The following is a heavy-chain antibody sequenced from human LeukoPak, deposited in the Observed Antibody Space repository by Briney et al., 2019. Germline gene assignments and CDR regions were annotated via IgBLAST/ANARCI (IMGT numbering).Heavy chain of an antibody. CDR1: GGSISSSN. Sequence: GTLSLTCAVSGGSISSSNWWSWVRQAPGKGLEWVSSISSSSSYIYYADSVKGRFTISRDNAKNSLYLQMNSLRAEDTAVYYCARETYYYDSSTYFRATDYWGQGTLVTVSS. D-gene: IGHD3-22*01. J-gene: IGHJ4*02. V-gene: IGHV3-21*01. CDR2: ISSSSSYI. CDR3: ARETYYYDSSTYFRATDY.